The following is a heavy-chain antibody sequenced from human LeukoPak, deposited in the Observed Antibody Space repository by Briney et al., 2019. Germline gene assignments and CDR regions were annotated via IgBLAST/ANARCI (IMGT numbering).Heavy chain of an antibody. Sequence: KPSGNLSLPFAVYGGAFSGYYWTWVPQPPGKGREWIGEIHYSGRINYNPSLKSRVTISADTSNNHFSLKMNSVTAADTAVYYCSRGTDAYKCGNSWGQGTLVTVS. J-gene: IGHJ4*02. CDR2: IHYSGRI. V-gene: IGHV4-34*01. CDR3: SRGTDAYKCGNS. D-gene: IGHD5-24*01. CDR1: GGAFSGYY.